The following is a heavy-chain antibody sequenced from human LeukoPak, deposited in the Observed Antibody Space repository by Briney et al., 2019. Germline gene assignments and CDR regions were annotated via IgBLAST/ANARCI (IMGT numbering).Heavy chain of an antibody. CDR3: ARGKGARDY. D-gene: IGHD3-10*01. J-gene: IGHJ4*02. CDR2: ISVYNGDT. CDR1: GSTFTTYG. Sequence: ASVRVSCTASGSTFTTYGISWVRQAPGQGLEWMGWISVYNGDTNYAQKLQGRVTMTTDTSTSTAYMELRSLRSDDPAVYYCARGKGARDYWGQGTLVTVSS. V-gene: IGHV1-18*01.